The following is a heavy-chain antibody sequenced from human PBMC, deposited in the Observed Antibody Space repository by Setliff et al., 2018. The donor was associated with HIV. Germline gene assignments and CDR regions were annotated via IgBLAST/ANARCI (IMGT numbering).Heavy chain of an antibody. CDR3: AGSRDGYTVGMDV. CDR2: IIPIFGTA. CDR1: GGTLSSYA. V-gene: IGHV1-69*05. Sequence: GASVKVSCKGSGGTLSSYAISWVRQAPGQGREWMGGIIPIFGTANYAQKFQGRVTITTDESTSTAYMELSSLRSEDTAVYYCAGSRDGYTVGMDVWGQGTTVTVSS. J-gene: IGHJ6*02. D-gene: IGHD5-12*01.